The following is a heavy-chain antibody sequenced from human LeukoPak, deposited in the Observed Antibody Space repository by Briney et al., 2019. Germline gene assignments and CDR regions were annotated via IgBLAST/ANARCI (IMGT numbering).Heavy chain of an antibody. CDR1: GGSFSGYY. CDR3: ARGDYDFWSGYYPATGYYYYGMDV. CDR2: INHSGST. V-gene: IGHV4-34*01. Sequence: SETLSLTCAVYGGSFSGYYWSWIRQPPGKGLEWIGEINHSGSTNYNPSLKSRVTISVDTSKNQFSLKLSSVTAADTAVYYCARGDYDFWSGYYPATGYYYYGMDVWGQGTTVTVSS. D-gene: IGHD3-3*01. J-gene: IGHJ6*02.